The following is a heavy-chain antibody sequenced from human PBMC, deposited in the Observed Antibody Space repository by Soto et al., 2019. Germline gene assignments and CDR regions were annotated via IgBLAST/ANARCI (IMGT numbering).Heavy chain of an antibody. V-gene: IGHV3-21*01. J-gene: IGHJ6*02. CDR3: ARDRGYDAHDYYYNAMDV. CDR2: IRGFSPYT. D-gene: IGHD2-15*01. CDR1: GFTFRTYT. Sequence: EGQLVESGGGLVKPGGSLRLSCISSGFTFRTYTMNWVRQAPGKGLEWVSGIRGFSPYTFYAESVKGRFTISRDNAKNSLYLKMNSLRAEDTAVYYCARDRGYDAHDYYYNAMDVWGQGTTVTVSS.